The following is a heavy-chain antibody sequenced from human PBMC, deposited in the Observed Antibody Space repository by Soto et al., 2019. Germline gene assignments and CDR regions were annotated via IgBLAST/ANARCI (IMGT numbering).Heavy chain of an antibody. Sequence: GLSVKDACKGSVYTFTSYYMHRVREAPGQGLDWTGRSMPSDDSSSYAQKVKGRVTMTGELSTSTAYMGLSSLNAEYTAVYYFGCVFAGVYSDDKYGEGFGLRGRGTTVPVSS. CDR3: GCVFAGVYSDDKYGEGFGL. D-gene: IGHD3-9*01. J-gene: IGHJ6*02. CDR2: SMPSDDSS. CDR1: VYTFTSYY. V-gene: IGHV1-46*01.